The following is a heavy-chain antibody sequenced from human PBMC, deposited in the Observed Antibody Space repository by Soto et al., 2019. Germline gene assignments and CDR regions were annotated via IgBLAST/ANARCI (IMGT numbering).Heavy chain of an antibody. D-gene: IGHD2-21*01. CDR2: INHSGGT. Sequence: QVRLQKWGAGLLKPSETLALTCAVHGGSFRGYYWSWIRQPPGKGLEWIGEINHSGGTNYNPSLKSRVSISVDASKHQFSLQLSSVTAADTAVYYCARLWSSNEGSSWGQGTLVAVSS. CDR1: GGSFRGYY. CDR3: ARLWSSNEGSS. J-gene: IGHJ4*02. V-gene: IGHV4-34*01.